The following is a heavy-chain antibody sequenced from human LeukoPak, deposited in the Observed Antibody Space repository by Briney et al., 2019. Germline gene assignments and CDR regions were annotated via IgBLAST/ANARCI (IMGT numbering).Heavy chain of an antibody. CDR2: IDVSATDT. V-gene: IGHV3-23*05. D-gene: IGHD3-22*01. J-gene: IGHJ4*02. Sequence: GGSLRLSCGDSGYTFTGYHMNWVRQAPGKGLEWVSTIDVSATDTYYPDSVKGRFTISRDNSKNTLYLQMNSLRAEDTAVYYCAREWASYDRSGYYPFDHWGQGTLVTVSS. CDR1: GYTFTGYH. CDR3: AREWASYDRSGYYPFDH.